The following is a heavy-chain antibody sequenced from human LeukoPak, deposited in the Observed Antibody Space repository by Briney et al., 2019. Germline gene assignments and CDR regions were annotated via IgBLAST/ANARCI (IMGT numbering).Heavy chain of an antibody. CDR1: GYTFTGYY. D-gene: IGHD1-26*01. CDR3: ARDGLSGSPAPAGLYYYYGMDV. CDR2: INPNSGGT. V-gene: IGHV1-2*02. Sequence: GASVKGSCKASGYTFTGYYMHWVRQAPGQGLEWMGWINPNSGGTNYAQKFQGTVTMTRDTSISTAYMELSRLRSDDTAVYYWARDGLSGSPAPAGLYYYYGMDVWGQGTTVTVSS. J-gene: IGHJ6*02.